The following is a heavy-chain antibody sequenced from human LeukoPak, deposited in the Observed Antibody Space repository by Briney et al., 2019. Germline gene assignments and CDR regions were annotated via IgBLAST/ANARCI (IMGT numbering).Heavy chain of an antibody. CDR1: GGTFSSYA. V-gene: IGHV1-69*04. D-gene: IGHD3-22*01. CDR2: IIPILGIA. Sequence: GASVKVSCKASGGTFSSYAISWVRQAPGQGLEWMGRIIPILGIANYAQKFQGRVTITADKSTSTAYMELSSLRSEDTAVYYCARDRLNYYDSSGFHFQHWGQGTLVTVSS. CDR3: ARDRLNYYDSSGFHFQH. J-gene: IGHJ1*01.